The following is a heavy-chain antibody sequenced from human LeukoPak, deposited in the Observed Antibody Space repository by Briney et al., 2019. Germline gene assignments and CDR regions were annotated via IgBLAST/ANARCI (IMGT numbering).Heavy chain of an antibody. CDR2: IFYSGST. D-gene: IGHD3-22*01. Sequence: SETLSLTCTVSGGSISSYYWSWIRQPPGKGREWIGYIFYSGSTNYNPSLKSRVTISVDTSKNQFSLKLSSVTAADTAVYHCARTGTYYYDSSGYKDYFDYWGQGTLVTVSS. J-gene: IGHJ4*02. CDR1: GGSISSYY. V-gene: IGHV4-59*01. CDR3: ARTGTYYYDSSGYKDYFDY.